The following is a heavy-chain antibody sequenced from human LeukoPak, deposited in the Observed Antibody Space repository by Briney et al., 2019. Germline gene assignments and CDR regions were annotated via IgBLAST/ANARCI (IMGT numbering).Heavy chain of an antibody. CDR3: ASGGTAVVMALTYYFDT. Sequence: ASETLSLTCAVSGYSISSGYYWGWIRQPPGKGLEWIGSIYHTGSTYYNPSLQSRVTISLDSPTNQFSLKLTSVTAADTAVYYCASGGTAVVMALTYYFDTWGQGTPVTVSS. V-gene: IGHV4-38-2*01. CDR1: GYSISSGYY. CDR2: IYHTGST. J-gene: IGHJ4*02. D-gene: IGHD3-22*01.